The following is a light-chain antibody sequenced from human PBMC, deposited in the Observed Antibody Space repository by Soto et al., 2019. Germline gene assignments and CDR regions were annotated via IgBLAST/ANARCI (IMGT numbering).Light chain of an antibody. CDR2: GNS. V-gene: IGLV1-40*01. CDR3: QSYDSSLSGWV. Sequence: QSVLTQPPSVSGAPGQRVTISCTGSSSNIGAGYDVHWYQQLPGTAPKLLIYGNSNRPSGVPDRFSSSKSGTSASLAITGLQAEAEADYSCQSYDSSLSGWVFGGGTKLTVL. CDR1: SSNIGAGYD. J-gene: IGLJ3*02.